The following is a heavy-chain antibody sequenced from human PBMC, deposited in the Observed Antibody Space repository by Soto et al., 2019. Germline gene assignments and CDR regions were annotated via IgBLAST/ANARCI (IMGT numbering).Heavy chain of an antibody. V-gene: IGHV3-23*01. CDR2: ISGNGVNT. Sequence: GGSLRLSCAGSEFTFSDYGMAWVRQAPGKGLEWISTISGNGVNTHYADSVKGRFSISRDNSKNTLHLQMNSLRVEDTAIYYCAQDVGIVMFSAWGQGTLVTVSS. J-gene: IGHJ5*02. CDR3: AQDVGIVMFSA. CDR1: EFTFSDYG. D-gene: IGHD2-21*01.